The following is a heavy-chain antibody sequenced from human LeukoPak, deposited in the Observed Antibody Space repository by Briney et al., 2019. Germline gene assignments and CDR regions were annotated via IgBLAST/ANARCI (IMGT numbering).Heavy chain of an antibody. Sequence: SVKVSCTASGGTFSSYAISWVRQAPGQGLEWMGGIIPLFGTANYAQKFLGRVIITADESTSTTHMYLSSLKSEDTAVYYCAREWAGYGSGSYYYYWGQGTLVTVSS. CDR2: IIPLFGTA. J-gene: IGHJ4*02. CDR3: AREWAGYGSGSYYYY. CDR1: GGTFSSYA. V-gene: IGHV1-69*13. D-gene: IGHD3-10*01.